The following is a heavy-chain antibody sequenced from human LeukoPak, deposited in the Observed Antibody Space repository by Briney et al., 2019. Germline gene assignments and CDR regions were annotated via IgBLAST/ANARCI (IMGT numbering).Heavy chain of an antibody. D-gene: IGHD4-11*01. CDR1: GGTFSSYA. V-gene: IGHV1-69*13. J-gene: IGHJ1*01. CDR3: ASSDSMTTVTTEYFQH. CDR2: IIPIFGTA. Sequence: SVKVSCKASGGTFSSYAISWVRQAPGQGLEWMGGIIPIFGTANYAQKFQGRVTITADESTSTAYMELSSLRSEDTAVYYCASSDSMTTVTTEYFQHWGQGTLVTVSS.